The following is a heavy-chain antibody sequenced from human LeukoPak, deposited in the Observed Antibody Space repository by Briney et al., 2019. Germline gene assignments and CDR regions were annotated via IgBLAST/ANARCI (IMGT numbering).Heavy chain of an antibody. CDR1: GFTFSTYG. V-gene: IGHV3-30*02. CDR2: IRNDGSNE. J-gene: IGHJ5*02. CDR3: ARASYSSGWLEEVFWFDP. Sequence: GGSLRLSCAASGFTFSTYGMHWVRQAPGKGLEWVAFIRNDGSNEFYADSVKGRFTISRDNSKNTLYLQMNSLRAEDTAVYYCARASYSSGWLEEVFWFDPWGQGTLVTVSS. D-gene: IGHD6-19*01.